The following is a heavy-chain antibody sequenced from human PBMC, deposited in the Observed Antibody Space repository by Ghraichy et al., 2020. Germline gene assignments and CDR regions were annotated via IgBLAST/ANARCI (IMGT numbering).Heavy chain of an antibody. V-gene: IGHV3-23*01. J-gene: IGHJ4*02. CDR1: GFTFSSYA. D-gene: IGHD2-2*02. CDR2: ISGSGGST. CDR3: ANILGAGYCSSTSCYTGIENDY. Sequence: GGSLRLSCAASGFTFSSYAMSWVRQAPGKGLEWVSAISGSGGSTYYADSVKGRFTISRDNSKNTLYLQMNSLRAEDTAVYYCANILGAGYCSSTSCYTGIENDYWGQGTLVTVSS.